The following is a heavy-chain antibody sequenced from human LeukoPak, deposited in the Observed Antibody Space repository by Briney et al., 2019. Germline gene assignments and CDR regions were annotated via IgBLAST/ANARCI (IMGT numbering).Heavy chain of an antibody. CDR1: GGSFSGYY. Sequence: SETLSLTCAVYGGSFSGYYWSWIRQPPGKGLEWIGEINHSGSTNYNPSLKSRVTISVDTSKNQFSLKLSSVTAADTAVYYCARSSNYYDSSGYLWGQGTLVTVSS. V-gene: IGHV4-34*01. D-gene: IGHD3-22*01. J-gene: IGHJ4*02. CDR2: INHSGST. CDR3: ARSSNYYDSSGYL.